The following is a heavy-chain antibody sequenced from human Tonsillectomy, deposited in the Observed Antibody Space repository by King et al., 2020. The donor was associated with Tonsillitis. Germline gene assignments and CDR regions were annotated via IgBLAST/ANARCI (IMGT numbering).Heavy chain of an antibody. Sequence: FQLVQSGAEVKKPGASVKVSCKASGFFFTDYFMHWVRQAPGQGLEWMGWINPNSGGTKYAHQFQGRVTLTRDTSTSTGYMELSRLRSDDTAVYYCARDIPGVTTWDGAFDLWGQGTMVTVSS. D-gene: IGHD2-2*02. CDR3: ARDIPGVTTWDGAFDL. CDR1: GFFFTDYF. J-gene: IGHJ3*01. V-gene: IGHV1-2*02. CDR2: INPNSGGT.